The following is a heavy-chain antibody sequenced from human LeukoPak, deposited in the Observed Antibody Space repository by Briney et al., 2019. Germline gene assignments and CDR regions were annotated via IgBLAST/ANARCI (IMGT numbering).Heavy chain of an antibody. J-gene: IGHJ4*02. Sequence: ASVKVSCKASGYTFTLYGISWVRQAPGQGLEWMGWITTSNGNTNYAQNLQGRVSMTTDTSTNTANMELRSLRSDDTAVYYCARYRSGDVDYWGQGTLVTVSS. V-gene: IGHV1-18*04. CDR2: ITTSNGNT. D-gene: IGHD6-19*01. CDR3: ARYRSGDVDY. CDR1: GYTFTLYG.